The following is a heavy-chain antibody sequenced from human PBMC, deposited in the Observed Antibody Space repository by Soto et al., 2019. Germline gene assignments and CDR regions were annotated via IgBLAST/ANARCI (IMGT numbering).Heavy chain of an antibody. J-gene: IGHJ4*02. V-gene: IGHV4-30-2*01. CDR2: IYHSGST. CDR1: GGSISSGGYS. Sequence: SETLSLTCTVSGGSISSGGYSWSWIRQPPGKGLEWIGYIYHSGSTYYNPSLKSQVTISVNRSKNQFSLKLSSVTAADTAVYYCARAVVTKYDYWGQGTLVTVSS. D-gene: IGHD2-15*01. CDR3: ARAVVTKYDY.